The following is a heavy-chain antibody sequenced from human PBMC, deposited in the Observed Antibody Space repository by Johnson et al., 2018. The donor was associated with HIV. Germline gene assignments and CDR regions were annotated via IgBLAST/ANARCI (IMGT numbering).Heavy chain of an antibody. Sequence: QVQLVESGGGLVKPGGSLRVSCVASGFTFSEYYMSWIRQAPGKGLEWVSYISSSGRTIYYADSVKGRFTISRDNSKNTLYLQMNSLRAEDTAVYYCAKDQIPAAASRAFDIWGQGTMVTVSS. CDR3: AKDQIPAAASRAFDI. D-gene: IGHD6-13*01. CDR1: GFTFSEYY. J-gene: IGHJ3*02. CDR2: ISSSGRTI. V-gene: IGHV3-11*04.